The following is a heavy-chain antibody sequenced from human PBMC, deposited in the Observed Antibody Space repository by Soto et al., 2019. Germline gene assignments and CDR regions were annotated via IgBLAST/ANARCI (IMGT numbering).Heavy chain of an antibody. D-gene: IGHD2-8*01. CDR3: ARDSLLGYCTNGVCYISGYYYGMDV. Sequence: PSETLSLTCTVSGGSISSGGYYWSWIRQNPGKGLEWIGYIYYSGSTYYNPSLKSRVTISVDTSKNQFSMKLSSVTAADTAVYYCARDSLLGYCTNGVCYISGYYYGMDVWGQGTTVTVS. CDR1: GGSISSGGYY. J-gene: IGHJ6*02. V-gene: IGHV4-31*03. CDR2: IYYSGST.